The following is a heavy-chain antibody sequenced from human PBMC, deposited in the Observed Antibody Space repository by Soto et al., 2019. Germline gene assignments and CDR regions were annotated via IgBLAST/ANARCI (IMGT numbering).Heavy chain of an antibody. Sequence: SQTMSLPCSVSDGSSANPDCYWVLIRRPPGKGLEWIGTMDYSGVSKYNRSLVSRVTISADTSNKQFSLRLTSVTPADTAVYYCARGTPVYGAESSRSASRGNGALVTVSS. CDR2: MDYSGVS. J-gene: IGHJ5*01. CDR1: DGSSANPDCY. D-gene: IGHD3-10*01. V-gene: IGHV4-39*02. CDR3: ARGTPVYGAESSRSAS.